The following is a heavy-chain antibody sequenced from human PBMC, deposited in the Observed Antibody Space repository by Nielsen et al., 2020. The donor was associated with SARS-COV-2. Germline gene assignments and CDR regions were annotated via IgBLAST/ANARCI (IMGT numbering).Heavy chain of an antibody. CDR3: ARVAVPGTGN. Sequence: GESLKISCAASGFNFDDYGMSWVRQAPGKGLEWISSINWNGGGPGYGDSVKGRFTISRDNAKKSLYLQMNSLRDDDTAVYYCARVAVPGTGNWGQGTLVTVSS. CDR2: INWNGGGP. D-gene: IGHD6-19*01. V-gene: IGHV3-20*04. CDR1: GFNFDDYG. J-gene: IGHJ4*02.